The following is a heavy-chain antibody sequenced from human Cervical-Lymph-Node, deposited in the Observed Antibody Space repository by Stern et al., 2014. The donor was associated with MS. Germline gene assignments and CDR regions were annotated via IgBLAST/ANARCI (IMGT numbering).Heavy chain of an antibody. V-gene: IGHV3-11*01. Sequence: QMQLVQSGGGLVKPGGSLRLSCAASGFTFSDYYMSWIRQVPGKGLEWVSYISNSGATRYYADSVKGRFTISRDKAKNSLYLQMSSLRAEDTAVYYCAREGRVGTITTDFWGQGTLVTVSS. J-gene: IGHJ4*02. D-gene: IGHD5-12*01. CDR3: AREGRVGTITTDF. CDR1: GFTFSDYY. CDR2: ISNSGATR.